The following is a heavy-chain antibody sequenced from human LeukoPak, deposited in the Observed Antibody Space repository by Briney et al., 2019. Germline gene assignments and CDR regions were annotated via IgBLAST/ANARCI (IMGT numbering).Heavy chain of an antibody. Sequence: GGSLRLSCTASGFTFSSYAMSWVRQAPGKGLEWVSVISAAASTSYADSVKGRFTISRDNSQNTLYLQMSSLRAEDAAVYYCAKGTGYSSSWYKEALDYWGQGALVTVSS. CDR1: GFTFSSYA. J-gene: IGHJ4*02. D-gene: IGHD6-13*01. CDR3: AKGTGYSSSWYKEALDY. CDR2: ISAAAST. V-gene: IGHV3-23*01.